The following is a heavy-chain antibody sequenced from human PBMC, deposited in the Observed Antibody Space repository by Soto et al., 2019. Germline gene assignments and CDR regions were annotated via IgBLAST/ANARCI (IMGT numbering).Heavy chain of an antibody. D-gene: IGHD3-22*01. J-gene: IGHJ4*02. CDR1: GASITSGGHY. CDR3: VRDDGALAITH. CDR2: IYSSGGT. V-gene: IGHV4-31*03. Sequence: QVQLQESGPGLLRPSETLSLTCTVSGASITSGGHYWSWIRQYPGKGLEWIAYIYSSGGTYFNPSLKSRVTISADTSKNQFSLKLSSVRAADTAVYYCVRDDGALAITHWGQGTLVTVSS.